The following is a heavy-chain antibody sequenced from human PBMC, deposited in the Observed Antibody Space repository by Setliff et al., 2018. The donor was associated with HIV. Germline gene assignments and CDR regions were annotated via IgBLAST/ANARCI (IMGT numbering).Heavy chain of an antibody. CDR3: AIGDEYPGVFQS. D-gene: IGHD2-2*01. V-gene: IGHV4-4*09. CDR2: IYTSGTT. Sequence: SETLSLTCAVSSASISNYHWSWIRQTPGKGLEWIGSIYTSGTTNYNPSLEGRITTSVDLSKYHFSLNLHSVTAADTAVYYCAIGDEYPGVFQSWGQGKVVTVSS. J-gene: IGHJ5*02. CDR1: SASISNYH.